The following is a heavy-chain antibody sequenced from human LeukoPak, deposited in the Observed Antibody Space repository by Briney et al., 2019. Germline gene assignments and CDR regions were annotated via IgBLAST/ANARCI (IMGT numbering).Heavy chain of an antibody. CDR3: ARGPPWGDYVPFGYYFDY. Sequence: SVKVSCKASGGTFSSYAISWVRQAPGQGLEWMGGIIPIFGTANYAQKFQGRVTITADESTSTAYMELSSLRSEDTAVYYCARGPPWGDYVPFGYYFDYWGQGTLVTVSS. V-gene: IGHV1-69*13. CDR2: IIPIFGTA. J-gene: IGHJ4*02. CDR1: GGTFSSYA. D-gene: IGHD4-17*01.